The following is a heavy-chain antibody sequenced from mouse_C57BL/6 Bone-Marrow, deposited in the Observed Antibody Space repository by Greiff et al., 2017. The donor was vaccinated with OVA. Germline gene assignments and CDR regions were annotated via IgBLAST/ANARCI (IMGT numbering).Heavy chain of an antibody. V-gene: IGHV5-12*01. J-gene: IGHJ3*01. CDR3: ASLTGGRFAY. Sequence: EVHLVESGGGLVQPGGSLKLSCAASGFTFSDYYMYWVRQTPEKRLEWVAYISNGGGSTYYPDTVQGRFTISRDNAKNTLYLQMSRLKSEDTAMYYCASLTGGRFAYWGQGTLVTVSA. CDR2: ISNGGGST. CDR1: GFTFSDYY. D-gene: IGHD4-1*01.